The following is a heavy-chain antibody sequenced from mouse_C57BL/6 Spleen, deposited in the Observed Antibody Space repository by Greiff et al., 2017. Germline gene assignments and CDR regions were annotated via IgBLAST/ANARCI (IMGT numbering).Heavy chain of an antibody. D-gene: IGHD1-1*01. V-gene: IGHV1-82*01. Sequence: QVQLKQSGPELVKPGASVKISCKASGYAFSSSWMNWVKQRPGKGLEWIGRIYPGDGDTNYNGKFKGKATLTADKSSSTAYMQLSSLTSEDSAVYFCAREITTVVDPFAYWGQGTLVTVSA. J-gene: IGHJ3*01. CDR2: IYPGDGDT. CDR3: AREITTVVDPFAY. CDR1: GYAFSSSW.